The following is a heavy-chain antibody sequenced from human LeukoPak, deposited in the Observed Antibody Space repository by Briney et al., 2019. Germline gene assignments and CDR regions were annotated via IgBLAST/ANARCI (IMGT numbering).Heavy chain of an antibody. CDR2: IYYSGST. V-gene: IGHV4-39*01. CDR1: GGSISSSRYY. J-gene: IGHJ4*02. CDR3: ARQSSWGMIVVVGDYYFDY. Sequence: SETLSLTCTVSGGSISSSRYYWGCIRQPPGKGLECIGSIYYSGSTYYNPSLKSRVTISVDTSKNQFSLKLSSVAAADTAVYYCARQSSWGMIVVVGDYYFDYWGQGTLVTVSS. D-gene: IGHD3-22*01.